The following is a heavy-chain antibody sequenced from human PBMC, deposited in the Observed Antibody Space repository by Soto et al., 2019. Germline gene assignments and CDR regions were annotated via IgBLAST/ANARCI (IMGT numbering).Heavy chain of an antibody. D-gene: IGHD1-26*01. V-gene: IGHV4-61*01. CDR3: ARVGGRSWYFDL. CDR2: IYYSGST. CDR1: GGSVSSGSYY. Sequence: QVQLQESGPGLVKPSETLSLTCTVSGGSVSSGSYYWSWIRQPPGKGLEWIGYIYYSGSTNYNPSLKSRVTISVDTSKNQFSLKLSSVTAADTAVYYCARVGGRSWYFDLWGRGTLVTVSS. J-gene: IGHJ2*01.